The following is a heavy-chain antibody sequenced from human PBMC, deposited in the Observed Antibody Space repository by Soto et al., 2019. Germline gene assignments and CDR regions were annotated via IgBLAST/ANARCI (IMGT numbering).Heavy chain of an antibody. CDR3: ARGFGVGLWFGELFRPYYFDY. CDR1: GGSFSGYY. Sequence: SETLSLTCAVYGGSFSGYYWSWIRQPPGKGLEWIGEINHSGSTNYNPSLKSRVTISVDTSKNQFSLKLSSVTAADTAVYYCARGFGVGLWFGELFRPYYFDYWGQGTLVTVSS. J-gene: IGHJ4*02. D-gene: IGHD3-10*01. CDR2: INHSGST. V-gene: IGHV4-34*01.